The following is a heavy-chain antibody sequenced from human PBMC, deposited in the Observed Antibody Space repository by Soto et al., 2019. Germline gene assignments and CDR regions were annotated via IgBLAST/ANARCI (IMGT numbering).Heavy chain of an antibody. D-gene: IGHD3-16*02. CDR2: IASSSRSI. Sequence: GGSLRLSCAASGFNFDDYAMHWVRQAPGKGLEWVSGIASSSRSIEYVDSVKGRFTISRDDAKNSLYLQMNSLRVEDTALYFCVRDYYRRIPRFYYMDVWGKGTTVTVSS. CDR3: VRDYYRRIPRFYYMDV. CDR1: GFNFDDYA. J-gene: IGHJ6*03. V-gene: IGHV3-9*01.